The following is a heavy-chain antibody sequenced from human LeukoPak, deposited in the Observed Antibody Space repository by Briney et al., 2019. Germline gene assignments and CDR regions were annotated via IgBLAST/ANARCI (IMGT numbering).Heavy chain of an antibody. CDR3: AGTYYYDSSGYPTKTNDAFDI. V-gene: IGHV1-69*04. D-gene: IGHD3-22*01. J-gene: IGHJ3*02. Sequence: ASVKVSCKASGGTFSSYAISWVRQAPGQGLEWMGRIIPILGIANYAQKFQGRVTITADKSTSTAYMELSSLRSEDTAVYYCAGTYYYDSSGYPTKTNDAFDIWGQGTMVTVSS. CDR1: GGTFSSYA. CDR2: IIPILGIA.